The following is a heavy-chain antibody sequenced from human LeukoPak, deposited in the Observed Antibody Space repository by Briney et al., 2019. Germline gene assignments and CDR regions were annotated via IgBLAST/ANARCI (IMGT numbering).Heavy chain of an antibody. J-gene: IGHJ6*03. D-gene: IGHD3-3*01. Sequence: GGSLRLSCAASGFTFSSYWMSWVRQAPGKGLEWVANIKQDGSEKYYVDSVKGRFTISRDNAKNSLYLQMNSLRAEDTAVYYCARGMDDFWSGQLYYYYYMDVWGKGTTVTVSS. CDR1: GFTFSSYW. CDR2: IKQDGSEK. V-gene: IGHV3-7*01. CDR3: ARGMDDFWSGQLYYYYYMDV.